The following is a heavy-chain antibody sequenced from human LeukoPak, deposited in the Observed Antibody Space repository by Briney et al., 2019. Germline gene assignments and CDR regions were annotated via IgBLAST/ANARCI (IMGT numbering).Heavy chain of an antibody. V-gene: IGHV1-18*01. CDR2: ISAYNGNT. D-gene: IGHD3-22*01. CDR1: GYTFTTYG. Sequence: ASVRVSCKASGYTFTTYGISWGRQAPGQGLEWRGWISAYNGNTNYAQKLQGRVTMTTDTSTGTAYMKLRSLRSDDTAVYYCARGNTYYYDSSGYYPGYWGQGTLVTVSS. CDR3: ARGNTYYYDSSGYYPGY. J-gene: IGHJ4*02.